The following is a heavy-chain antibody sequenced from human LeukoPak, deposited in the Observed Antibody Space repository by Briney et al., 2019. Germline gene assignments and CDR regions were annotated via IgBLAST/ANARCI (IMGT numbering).Heavy chain of an antibody. J-gene: IGHJ4*02. V-gene: IGHV1-24*01. CDR1: GYTLTELS. CDR3: ATFSGYSGYVLFDY. D-gene: IGHD5-12*01. CDR2: FDPEDGET. Sequence: ASVKVSCKVSGYTLTELSMHWVRQAPGKGLEWMGGFDPEDGETIYAQKFQGRVTMTEDTSTDTAYMELSSLRSEDTAVYYCATFSGYSGYVLFDYWGQGTLVTVSS.